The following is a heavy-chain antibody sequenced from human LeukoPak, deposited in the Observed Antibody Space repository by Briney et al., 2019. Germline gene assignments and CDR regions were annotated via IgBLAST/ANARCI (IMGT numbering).Heavy chain of an antibody. CDR3: ARLLRVGYCSTTTCNWFDP. Sequence: PSGTLSLTCAVSGGSISSSNWWSWVRQPPGKGLEWIGSIYYSGSTYYSPSLKSRVTISVDTSKNQFSLKLSSVTAADTAVYYCARLLRVGYCSTTTCNWFDPWGQGTLVTVSS. CDR2: IYYSGST. V-gene: IGHV4-4*02. CDR1: GGSISSSNW. J-gene: IGHJ5*02. D-gene: IGHD2-2*03.